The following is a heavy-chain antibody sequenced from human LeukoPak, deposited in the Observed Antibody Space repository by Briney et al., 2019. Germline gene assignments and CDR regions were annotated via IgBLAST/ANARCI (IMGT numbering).Heavy chain of an antibody. CDR2: ISSSGSTI. CDR3: ARAEGSSGWYAGSWGAFDI. CDR1: GFTFSDYY. V-gene: IGHV3-11*01. J-gene: IGHJ3*02. D-gene: IGHD6-19*01. Sequence: PGGSLRLSCAASGFTFSDYYMSWIRQAPGKGLGWVSYISSSGSTIYYADSVKGRFTISRDNAKNSLYLQMNSLRAEDTAVYYCARAEGSSGWYAGSWGAFDIWGQGTMVTVSS.